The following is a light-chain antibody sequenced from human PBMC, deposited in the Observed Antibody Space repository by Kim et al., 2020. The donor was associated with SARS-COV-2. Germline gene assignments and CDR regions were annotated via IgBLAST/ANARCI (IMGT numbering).Light chain of an antibody. CDR3: NSRDSSGNYV. J-gene: IGLJ1*01. V-gene: IGLV3-19*01. CDR2: GKN. Sequence: SSELTQDPAVSVALGQTVRITCQGDSLRSYYASWYQQKPGQAPLLVIYGKNNRPSGIPDRFSGSSSGNTASLTITGAQAEDEADYYCNSRDSSGNYVFGT. CDR1: SLRSYY.